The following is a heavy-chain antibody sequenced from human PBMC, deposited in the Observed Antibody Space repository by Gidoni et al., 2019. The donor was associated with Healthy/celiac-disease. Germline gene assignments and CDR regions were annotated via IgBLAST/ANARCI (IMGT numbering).Heavy chain of an antibody. Sequence: EVQLLESGGGLVQPGGSLRLSCAASGFTFSSYAMSWVRQAPGKGLEWVSAISGSGGSTYYADSVKGRFTISRDNSKNTLYLQMNSLRAEDTAVYYCAKVSRAAAGNYYYYGMDVWGQGTTVTVSS. D-gene: IGHD6-13*01. CDR3: AKVSRAAAGNYYYYGMDV. V-gene: IGHV3-23*01. CDR1: GFTFSSYA. CDR2: ISGSGGST. J-gene: IGHJ6*02.